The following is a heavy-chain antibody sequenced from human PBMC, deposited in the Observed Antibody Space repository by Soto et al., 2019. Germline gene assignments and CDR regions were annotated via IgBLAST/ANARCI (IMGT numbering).Heavy chain of an antibody. Sequence: ASVKVSCKASGYTFTSYDINWVRQATGQGLEWMGWMNPNSGNTGHAQKFQGRVTMTRNSSISTAFMELSSLRSEDTAIYYCARASHPFYDSSGYYYPHWGQGTLVTVS. J-gene: IGHJ4*02. V-gene: IGHV1-8*01. CDR2: MNPNSGNT. CDR1: GYTFTSYD. CDR3: ARASHPFYDSSGYYYPH. D-gene: IGHD3-22*01.